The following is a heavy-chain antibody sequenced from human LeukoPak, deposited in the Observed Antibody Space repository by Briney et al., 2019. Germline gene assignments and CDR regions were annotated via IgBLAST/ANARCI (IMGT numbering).Heavy chain of an antibody. CDR3: ARELPNYYGSGSGAFDI. J-gene: IGHJ3*02. V-gene: IGHV1-2*02. Sequence: DSVKVSCKASGYTFTGYYMHWVRQAPGPGLEWMGWINPDSGGTNHAQRFEGRVTMTRDTSINTAYMELSSLTSDDTAVYYCARELPNYYGSGSGAFDIWGQGTMVTVSS. CDR1: GYTFTGYY. CDR2: INPDSGGT. D-gene: IGHD3-10*01.